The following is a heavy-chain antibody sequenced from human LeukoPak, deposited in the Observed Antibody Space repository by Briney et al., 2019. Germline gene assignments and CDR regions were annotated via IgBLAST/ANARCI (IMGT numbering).Heavy chain of an antibody. J-gene: IGHJ5*02. D-gene: IGHD6-19*01. Sequence: SETLSLTCAVYGGSFSGYYWSWLRQPPGKGLEWIGEINHSGSTNYNPSLKSRVTISVDTSKNQFYLKLSSVTAADTAVYYCARDSSGWYLGWFDPWGQGTLVTVSS. CDR1: GGSFSGYY. CDR3: ARDSSGWYLGWFDP. CDR2: INHSGST. V-gene: IGHV4-34*01.